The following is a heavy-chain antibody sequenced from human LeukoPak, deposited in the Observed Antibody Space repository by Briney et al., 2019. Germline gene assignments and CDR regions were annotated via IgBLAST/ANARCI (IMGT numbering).Heavy chain of an antibody. Sequence: ASVKVSCKASGYTFTGYYMHWVRQAPGQGLEWMGWINPNSGGTNCAQKFQGRVTMTRDTSISTAYMELSRLRSDDTAVYYCARGIWFGELSNDYWGQGTLVTVSS. CDR2: INPNSGGT. V-gene: IGHV1-2*02. CDR1: GYTFTGYY. J-gene: IGHJ4*02. CDR3: ARGIWFGELSNDY. D-gene: IGHD3-10*01.